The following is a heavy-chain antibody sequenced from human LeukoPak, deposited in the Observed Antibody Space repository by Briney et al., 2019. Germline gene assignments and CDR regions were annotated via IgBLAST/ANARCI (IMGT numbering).Heavy chain of an antibody. CDR1: GDSITSYY. V-gene: IGHV4-34*01. D-gene: IGHD3-22*01. Sequence: SSETLSLTCTVSGDSITSYYWSWIRQPPGKGLEWIGEINHSGSTNYNPSLKSRVTISVDTSKNQFSLKLSSVTAADTAVYYCARKTSHYYDRKYYFDYWGQGTLVTVSS. J-gene: IGHJ4*02. CDR3: ARKTSHYYDRKYYFDY. CDR2: INHSGST.